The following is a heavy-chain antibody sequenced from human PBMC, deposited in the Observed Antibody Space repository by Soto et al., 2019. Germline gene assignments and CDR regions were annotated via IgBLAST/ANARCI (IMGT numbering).Heavy chain of an antibody. D-gene: IGHD5-18*01. V-gene: IGHV3-33*01. Sequence: PGGSLRLSCAASGFTFSSYGMHWVRQAPGKGPEWVAVIWYDGSNKYYADSVKGRFTISRDNSKNTLYLQMNSLRAEDTAVYYCARESGYSYGATYYYYGMDVWGQGTTVTVSS. J-gene: IGHJ6*02. CDR1: GFTFSSYG. CDR3: ARESGYSYGATYYYYGMDV. CDR2: IWYDGSNK.